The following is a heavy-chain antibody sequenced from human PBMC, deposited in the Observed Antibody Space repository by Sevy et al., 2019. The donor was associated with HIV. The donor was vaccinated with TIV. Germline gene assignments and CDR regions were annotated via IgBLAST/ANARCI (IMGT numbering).Heavy chain of an antibody. D-gene: IGHD3-22*01. CDR2: ISSSSSTI. Sequence: GGSLRLSCAASGFTFSSYSMNWVRQAPGKGLEWVSYISSSSSTIYYADSVKGRFTISRDNAKNSLYLQMNSLRDEDTAVYYCARERSGGTHYYDRSGYYTYWGQGTLVTVSS. J-gene: IGHJ4*02. V-gene: IGHV3-48*02. CDR1: GFTFSSYS. CDR3: ARERSGGTHYYDRSGYYTY.